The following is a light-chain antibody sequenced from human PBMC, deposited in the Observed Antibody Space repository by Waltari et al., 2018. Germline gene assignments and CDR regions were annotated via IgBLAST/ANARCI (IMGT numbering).Light chain of an antibody. CDR2: SDN. CDR3: GAWDDSLDGLVL. Sequence: QSVLTQPPSASGTPGQKVTIPCSGSSSNIGTNSINWYQHLPGTAPRLLIYSDNKRPSGVPDRFSGSKSGTSASLAISGLQSDDEGDYYCGAWDDSLDGLVLFGGGTKLTVL. CDR1: SSNIGTNS. J-gene: IGLJ2*01. V-gene: IGLV1-44*01.